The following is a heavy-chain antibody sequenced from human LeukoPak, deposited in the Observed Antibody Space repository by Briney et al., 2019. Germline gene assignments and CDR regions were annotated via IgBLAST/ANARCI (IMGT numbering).Heavy chain of an antibody. CDR2: IIPIFGTA. J-gene: IGHJ3*02. CDR3: ARGLRGEPGAFDI. Sequence: SVKVSCKASGYTFSNYGISWVRQAPGQGLEWMGGIIPIFGTANYAQKFQGRVTITADESTSTAYMELSSLRSGDTAVYYCARGLRGEPGAFDIWGQGTMVTVSS. D-gene: IGHD1-26*01. CDR1: GYTFSNYG. V-gene: IGHV1-69*13.